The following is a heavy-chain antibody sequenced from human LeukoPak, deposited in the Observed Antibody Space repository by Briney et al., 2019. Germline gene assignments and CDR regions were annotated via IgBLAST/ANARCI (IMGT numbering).Heavy chain of an antibody. D-gene: IGHD3-3*01. V-gene: IGHV4-59*01. Sequence: SETLSLTCTVSGGSISSYYWSWIRQPPGKGLEWIGYIYYSGSTNYNPSLKSRVTISVDTSKNQFSLKLSSVTAADTAVYYCARDSPYYDFWSGYYTGLHGMDVWGQGTTVTVSS. CDR2: IYYSGST. CDR1: GGSISSYY. CDR3: ARDSPYYDFWSGYYTGLHGMDV. J-gene: IGHJ6*02.